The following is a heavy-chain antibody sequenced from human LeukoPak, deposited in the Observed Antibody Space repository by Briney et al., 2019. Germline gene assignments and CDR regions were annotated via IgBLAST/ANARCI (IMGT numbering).Heavy chain of an antibody. CDR3: ARIYGDYVDY. D-gene: IGHD4-17*01. J-gene: IGHJ4*02. CDR2: IYYSGST. Sequence: SETLSLTCTVSDDSISSYYWSWIRHPPGKGLEWIGYIYYSGSTNYNPSLKSRVTISVDTSKNQFFLILSSVTAADTAVYYCARIYGDYVDYWGQGTLVTVSS. V-gene: IGHV4-59*01. CDR1: DDSISSYY.